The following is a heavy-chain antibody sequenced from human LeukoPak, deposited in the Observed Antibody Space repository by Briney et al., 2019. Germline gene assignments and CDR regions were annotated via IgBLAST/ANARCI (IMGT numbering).Heavy chain of an antibody. CDR1: GFTFGTYS. J-gene: IGHJ3*02. V-gene: IGHV3-21*04. CDR3: ARSCSGGSCYYAFDI. CDR2: ISSSSSYS. D-gene: IGHD2-15*01. Sequence: LGGSLRLSCAASGFTFGTYSMNWVRQAPGKGLEWVSSISSSSSYSYYADSVRGRFTISRDNAKNSLYLQMNTLRAEDTAVYYCARSCSGGSCYYAFDIWGQGTMVTVSS.